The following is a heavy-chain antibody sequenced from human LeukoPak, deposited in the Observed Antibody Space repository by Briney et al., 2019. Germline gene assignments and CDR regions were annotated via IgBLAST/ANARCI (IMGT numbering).Heavy chain of an antibody. Sequence: GGSLRLSCAASGFTFSSYEMNWVRQAPGKGLEWVSYISSSGSTIYYADSVKGRFTISRDNAKNSLYLQMNNLRAEDTAVYYCARSQSGGYYLSGYYYYMDVGGKGTTVTISS. CDR3: ARSQSGGYYLSGYYYYMDV. D-gene: IGHD3-22*01. J-gene: IGHJ6*03. CDR2: ISSSGSTI. CDR1: GFTFSSYE. V-gene: IGHV3-48*03.